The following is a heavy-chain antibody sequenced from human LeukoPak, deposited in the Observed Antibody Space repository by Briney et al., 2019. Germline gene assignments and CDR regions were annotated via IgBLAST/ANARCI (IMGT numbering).Heavy chain of an antibody. CDR1: GFTFTRFG. V-gene: IGHV3-30*02. J-gene: IGHJ6*02. CDR3: ARGLNYGLDV. CDR2: IQYDGSGR. Sequence: GGSLRLSCATSGFTFTRFGLRWVRQAPGKGLEWAAFIQYDGSGRYADSVKGRFTISRDNSKNTVYLQMNSLRVEDMAVFYCARGLNYGLDVWGQGTTVTVSS.